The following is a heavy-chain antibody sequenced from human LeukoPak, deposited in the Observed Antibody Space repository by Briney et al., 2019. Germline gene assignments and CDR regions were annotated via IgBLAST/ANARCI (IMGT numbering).Heavy chain of an antibody. D-gene: IGHD5-18*01. CDR2: MNPNSGNT. V-gene: IGHV1-8*01. Sequence: ASVKVSCKASGYTFTNYDINWVRQATGQGLEWMGWMNPNSGNTGFAQKFQGGVTMTRNTSATTAYMELSNLRSEDTAVYYCASWRGYSSWSQGTLVTVSS. CDR1: GYTFTNYD. CDR3: ASWRGYSS. J-gene: IGHJ5*02.